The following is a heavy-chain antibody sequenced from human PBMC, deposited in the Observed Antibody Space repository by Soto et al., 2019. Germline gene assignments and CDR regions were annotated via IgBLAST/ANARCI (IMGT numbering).Heavy chain of an antibody. CDR3: ARGRIAAAGAYFDY. J-gene: IGHJ4*02. Sequence: SETLSLTCAVYGGSFSGYYWSWIRQPPGKGLEWIGEINHSGSTNYNPSLKSRVTISVDTSKNQFSLKLSSVTAADTAVYYCARGRIAAAGAYFDYWGKGTLVTLSS. CDR1: GGSFSGYY. V-gene: IGHV4-34*01. CDR2: INHSGST. D-gene: IGHD6-13*01.